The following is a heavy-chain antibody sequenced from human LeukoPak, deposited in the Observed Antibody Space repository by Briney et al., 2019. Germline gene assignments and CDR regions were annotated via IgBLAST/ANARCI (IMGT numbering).Heavy chain of an antibody. D-gene: IGHD2-2*01. CDR2: INHCGST. V-gene: IGHV4-34*01. CDR1: GGSFSGYY. Sequence: PSETLSLTCAVYGGSFSGYYWSWIRQPPGKGLEWIGEINHCGSTNYNPSLKSRVTISVDTSKNQFSLKLSSVTAADTAVYYCARGLRYCSSTSCSNTWFDPWGQEPLVTVS. J-gene: IGHJ5*02. CDR3: ARGLRYCSSTSCSNTWFDP.